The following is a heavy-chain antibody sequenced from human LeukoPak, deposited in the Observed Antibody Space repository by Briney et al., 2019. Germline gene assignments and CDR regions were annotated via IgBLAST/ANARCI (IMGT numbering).Heavy chain of an antibody. CDR3: ARFSEDIVVVVAATRDSHDWFDP. J-gene: IGHJ5*02. V-gene: IGHV4-34*01. CDR2: INHSGST. CDR1: GGSFSGYY. D-gene: IGHD2-15*01. Sequence: SETLSLTCAVYGGSFSGYYWSWIRHPAGKGLELIGEINHSGSTNYNPSLKSRVTISVDTSKNQFSLKLSSVTAADTAVYYCARFSEDIVVVVAATRDSHDWFDPWGQGTLVTVSS.